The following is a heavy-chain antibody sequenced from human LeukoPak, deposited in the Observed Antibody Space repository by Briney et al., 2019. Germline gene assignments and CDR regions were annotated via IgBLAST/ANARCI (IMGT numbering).Heavy chain of an antibody. D-gene: IGHD3-9*01. CDR2: IYYSGRT. V-gene: IGHV4-39*07. J-gene: IGHJ4*02. CDR3: ATSYYDILTGYYPGFNY. Sequence: SETLSLTCTVSGDSLSSSSYFWGWIRQPPGKGLEWIGSIYYSGRTYYNPSLKSRVTISVDTSKNQFSLKLNSVTAADTAVYYCATSYYDILTGYYPGFNYWGQGTLVTVSS. CDR1: GDSLSSSSYF.